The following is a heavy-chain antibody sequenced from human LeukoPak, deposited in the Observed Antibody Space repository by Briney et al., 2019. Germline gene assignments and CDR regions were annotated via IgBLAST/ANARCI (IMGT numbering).Heavy chain of an antibody. Sequence: GGSLRLTCAASGFTFSSYSMNWVRQAPGKGLEWVSSISSSSSYIYYADSVKGRFTISRDNAKNSLYLQMNSLRAEDTAVYYCARDTPAMAGSQSYDYWGQGTLVTVSS. CDR2: ISSSSSYI. V-gene: IGHV3-21*01. CDR3: ARDTPAMAGSQSYDY. CDR1: GFTFSSYS. D-gene: IGHD5-24*01. J-gene: IGHJ4*02.